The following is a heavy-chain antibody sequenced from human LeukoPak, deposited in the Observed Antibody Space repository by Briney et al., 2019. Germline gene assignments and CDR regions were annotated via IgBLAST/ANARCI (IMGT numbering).Heavy chain of an antibody. Sequence: PGGSLRLSCAASGFTFSSYGMYWVRQAPSKGLEWVASILYDGSNKFYLDSVKGRFTISRDNSRNTLYLQMKSLRAEDTAVYYCARLTGWDNYYSYMDVWGKGTTVTVSS. V-gene: IGHV3-30*02. J-gene: IGHJ6*03. CDR3: ARLTGWDNYYSYMDV. D-gene: IGHD6-19*01. CDR2: ILYDGSNK. CDR1: GFTFSSYG.